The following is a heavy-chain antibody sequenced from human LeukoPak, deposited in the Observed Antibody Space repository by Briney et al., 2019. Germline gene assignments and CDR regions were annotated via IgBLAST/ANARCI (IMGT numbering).Heavy chain of an antibody. J-gene: IGHJ4*02. V-gene: IGHV3-11*04. CDR2: ISSSGSTI. Sequence: GGSLRLSCAASGFTFSDYYMSWTRQAPGKGLEWVSYISSSGSTIYYADSVKGRFTISRDNAKNSLYLQMNSLRAEDTAVYYCASNDPRYCVTTSCHPSFDYWGQGTLVTVSS. CDR3: ASNDPRYCVTTSCHPSFDY. CDR1: GFTFSDYY. D-gene: IGHD2-2*01.